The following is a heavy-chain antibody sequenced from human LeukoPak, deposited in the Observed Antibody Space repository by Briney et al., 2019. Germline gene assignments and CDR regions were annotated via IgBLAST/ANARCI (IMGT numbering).Heavy chain of an antibody. CDR3: TRDALIVARRLRPTLLDY. J-gene: IGHJ4*02. CDR2: IGHDSTTI. CDR1: GFNFRNYS. D-gene: IGHD3-22*01. V-gene: IGHV3-48*01. Sequence: GGSLRLSCEASGFNFRNYSMNWVRQAPGKGLEWLAYIGHDSTTIYYADSTQGRFTVSRDNANNLLFLQMNNLRAEDTAFYYCTRDALIVARRLRPTLLDYWGQGILVTVSS.